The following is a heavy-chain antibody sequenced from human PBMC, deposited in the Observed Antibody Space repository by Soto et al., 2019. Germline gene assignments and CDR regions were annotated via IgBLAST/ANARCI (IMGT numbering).Heavy chain of an antibody. CDR1: GFTFSSYA. D-gene: IGHD6-19*01. J-gene: IGHJ6*02. CDR2: ISGSGGNI. CDR3: AKPASGWYPKLMNGMDV. V-gene: IGHV3-23*01. Sequence: DVQLLESGGGLVQPGGSLRLSCVVSGFTFSSYAMSWVRQAPGKGLEWVSSISGSGGNIYYADSVKGRFTISRDISKNRLHLQMNSLRAEDTAVYYCAKPASGWYPKLMNGMDVWGQGTTVTVSS.